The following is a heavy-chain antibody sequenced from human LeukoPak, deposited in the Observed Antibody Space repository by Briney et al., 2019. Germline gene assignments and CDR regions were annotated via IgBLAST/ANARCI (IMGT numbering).Heavy chain of an antibody. V-gene: IGHV3-9*01. CDR3: AKDRVGGALEF. CDR1: GFTFDDYA. J-gene: IGHJ4*02. CDR2: ISWNSGSI. D-gene: IGHD2-21*01. Sequence: GRSLRLSCAASGFTFDDYAMHWVRQAPGKGLEWVSGISWNSGSIGYADSVKGRFTISRDNAKNTLYLQMNSLRVEDTAVYYCAKDRVGGALEFWGQGTLATVSS.